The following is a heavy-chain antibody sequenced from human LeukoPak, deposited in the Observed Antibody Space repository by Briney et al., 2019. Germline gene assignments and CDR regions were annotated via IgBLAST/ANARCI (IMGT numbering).Heavy chain of an antibody. Sequence: ASVKVSCKASGYTFTSYGISWVRQAPGQGLEWMGIINPSGGSTSYAQKFQGRVTMTRDMSTSTVYMELSSLRSEDTAVYYCARGESDFDYWGQGTLVTVSS. CDR3: ARGESDFDY. CDR2: INPSGGST. V-gene: IGHV1-46*01. CDR1: GYTFTSYG. J-gene: IGHJ4*02.